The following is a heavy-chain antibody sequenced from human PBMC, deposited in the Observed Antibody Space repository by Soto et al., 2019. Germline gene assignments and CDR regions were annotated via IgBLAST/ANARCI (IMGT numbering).Heavy chain of an antibody. V-gene: IGHV4-59*01. Sequence: SETLSLTCTVSGGSISSYYWSWIRQPPGKGLEWIGYIYYSGSTNYNPSLKSRVTISVDTSKNQFSLKLSTVTDADTVVYYCARDGRDGYNWFDYWGQGTLVTVS. D-gene: IGHD5-12*01. CDR1: GGSISSYY. CDR2: IYYSGST. J-gene: IGHJ4*02. CDR3: ARDGRDGYNWFDY.